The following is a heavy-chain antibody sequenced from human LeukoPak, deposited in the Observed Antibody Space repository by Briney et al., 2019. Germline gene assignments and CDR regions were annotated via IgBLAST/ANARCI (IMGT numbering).Heavy chain of an antibody. CDR3: ARANIVVVVAASNWFDP. V-gene: IGHV4-39*07. J-gene: IGHJ5*02. CDR1: GFTFSSYG. Sequence: GSLRLSCAASGFTFSSYGMSWIRQPPGKGLEWIGSIYYSGSTYYNPSLKSRVTISVDTSKNQFSLKLSSVTAADTAVYYCARANIVVVVAASNWFDPWGQGTLVTVSS. D-gene: IGHD2-15*01. CDR2: IYYSGST.